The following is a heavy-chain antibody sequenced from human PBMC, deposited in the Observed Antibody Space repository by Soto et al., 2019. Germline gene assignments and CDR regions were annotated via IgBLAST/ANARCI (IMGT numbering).Heavy chain of an antibody. D-gene: IGHD6-13*01. J-gene: IGHJ6*02. CDR3: ARDLRIAAAGNPEYAYYYGMDV. CDR2: ISYDGSNK. CDR1: GFTFSSYA. Sequence: QVQLVESGGGVVQPGRSLRLSCAASGFTFSSYAMHWVRQAPGKGLEWVAVISYDGSNKYYADSVKGRFTISRDNSNNTLYLQMNSLRAEDTAVYYCARDLRIAAAGNPEYAYYYGMDVWGQGTTVTVSS. V-gene: IGHV3-30-3*01.